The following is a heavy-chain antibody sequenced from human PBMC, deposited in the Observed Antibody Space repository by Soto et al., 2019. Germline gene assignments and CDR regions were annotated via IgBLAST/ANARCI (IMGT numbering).Heavy chain of an antibody. CDR2: IIPILGIA. D-gene: IGHD2-15*01. J-gene: IGHJ5*02. CDR3: ARVGYCSGGSCYSGRDGFDP. CDR1: GGTFSSYT. Sequence: SVKVSCKASGGTFSSYTISWVRQAPGQGLEWMGRIIPILGIANYAQKFQGRVTITADKSTSTAYMELSSLRSEDTAVYYCARVGYCSGGSCYSGRDGFDPWGQGTLVTVSS. V-gene: IGHV1-69*02.